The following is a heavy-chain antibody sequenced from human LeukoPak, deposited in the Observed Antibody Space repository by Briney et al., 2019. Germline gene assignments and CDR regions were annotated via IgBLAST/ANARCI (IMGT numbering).Heavy chain of an antibody. CDR3: ARTFGSSSWYIAFEI. J-gene: IGHJ3*02. D-gene: IGHD6-13*01. Sequence: GESLKISCKGSGYSFTNYWIGWVRQMPGKGLEWMGIIYPGDSDTRYSPSFQGQVTISADKSISTAYLQWSSLKASDTAMYYCARTFGSSSWYIAFEIWGQGTMVTVSS. CDR1: GYSFTNYW. CDR2: IYPGDSDT. V-gene: IGHV5-51*01.